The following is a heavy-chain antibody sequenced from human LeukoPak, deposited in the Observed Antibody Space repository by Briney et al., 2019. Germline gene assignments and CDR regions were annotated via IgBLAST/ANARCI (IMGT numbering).Heavy chain of an antibody. CDR3: ARAVSGYDLRFDY. CDR2: IIPIFGT. CDR1: GGTFSSYA. Sequence: ASVKVSRKASGGTFSSYAISWLRQAPGQGLEWMGGIIPIFGTNYAQKFQGRVTITTDESTSTAYMELSSLRSEDTAVYYCARAVSGYDLRFDYWGQGTLVTVSS. J-gene: IGHJ4*02. V-gene: IGHV1-69*05. D-gene: IGHD5-12*01.